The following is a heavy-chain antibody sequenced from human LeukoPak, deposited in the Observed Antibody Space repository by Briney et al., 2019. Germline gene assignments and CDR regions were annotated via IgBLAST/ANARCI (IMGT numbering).Heavy chain of an antibody. CDR1: GFTFSSYS. J-gene: IGHJ3*02. D-gene: IGHD6-6*01. CDR3: ARDPGPSIPAWGAFDI. CDR2: ISSSSTI. V-gene: IGHV3-48*02. Sequence: GGSLRLSCAASGFTFSSYSMNWVRQAPGKGLEWVSYISSSSTIYYADSVKGRFTISRDNAKNSLFLQMNSLRDEDTAVYYCARDPGPSIPAWGAFDIWGQGTKVTVSS.